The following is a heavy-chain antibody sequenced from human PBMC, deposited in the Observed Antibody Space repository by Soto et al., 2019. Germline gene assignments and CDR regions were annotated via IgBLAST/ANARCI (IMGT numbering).Heavy chain of an antibody. CDR3: AKSDILTGYYNGGNAFDI. J-gene: IGHJ3*02. V-gene: IGHV3-23*01. D-gene: IGHD3-9*01. CDR2: ISGSGGST. CDR1: GFTFSSYA. Sequence: EVQLLESGGGLVQPGGSLRLSCAVSGFTFSSYAMSWVRQAPGKGLEWVSGISGSGGSTYYADSVKGRFNIPRDNSKDTMYLQMNSLRAEDTAVYYWAKSDILTGYYNGGNAFDIWGQGTMVTVSS.